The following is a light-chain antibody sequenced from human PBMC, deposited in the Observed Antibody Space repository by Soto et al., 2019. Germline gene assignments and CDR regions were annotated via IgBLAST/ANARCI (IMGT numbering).Light chain of an antibody. CDR3: SSYTSSSTLYV. CDR1: SSDVGGYNY. CDR2: DVS. J-gene: IGLJ1*01. Sequence: QSVLTQPASVSWSPGQSITISCTGTSSDVGGYNYVSWYQQHPGKAPKLMIYDVSNRPSGVSNRFSGSKSGNTASLTISGLQAEDEDDYYCSSYTSSSTLYVFGTGTKVTVL. V-gene: IGLV2-14*01.